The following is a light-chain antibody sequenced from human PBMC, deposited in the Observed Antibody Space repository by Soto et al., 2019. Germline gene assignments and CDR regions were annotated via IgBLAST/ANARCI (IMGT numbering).Light chain of an antibody. CDR2: DVT. CDR1: SSDVGGYNF. V-gene: IGLV2-11*01. Sequence: QSVLTQPRSVSGSPGQSVTISCTGTSSDVGGYNFVSWYQQHPGKAPKLMIYDVTNRPSGVSNRFSGSKSGNTASLTISGLQAEDEADYYCLSYSSSTSPYVLGTATKVTVL. CDR3: LSYSSSTSPYV. J-gene: IGLJ1*01.